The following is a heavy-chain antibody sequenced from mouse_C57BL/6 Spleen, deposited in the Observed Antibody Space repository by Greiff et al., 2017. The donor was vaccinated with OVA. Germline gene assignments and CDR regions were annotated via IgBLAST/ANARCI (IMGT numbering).Heavy chain of an antibody. Sequence: VQLKESGPGLAKPSQTLSLTCSVTGYSITSDYWNWIRKFPGNKLEYMGYISYSGSTYYNPSLKSRISITRYTSKNQYYLQLNSVTTEDTATYYCARCRSAIYDGYYFDYWGQGTTLTVSS. CDR3: ARCRSAIYDGYYFDY. V-gene: IGHV3-8*01. CDR2: ISYSGST. D-gene: IGHD2-3*01. CDR1: GYSITSDY. J-gene: IGHJ2*01.